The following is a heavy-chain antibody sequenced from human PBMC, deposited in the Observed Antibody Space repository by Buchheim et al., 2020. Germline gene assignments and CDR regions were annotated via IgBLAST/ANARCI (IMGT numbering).Heavy chain of an antibody. CDR3: GKCLGAQRKYGMDV. V-gene: IGHV3-23*01. Sequence: EVQVLDAGGGLVQPGESLRLSCAASGFSLSSYAMTWVRQAPGKGLEWVSSIRSGGSTYYTDSVKGRFTIPRNSSQKPLYLQMSSLRADETAVYYCGKCLGAQRKYGMDVWGQGTT. CDR1: GFSLSSYA. D-gene: IGHD3-10*01. CDR2: IRSGGST. J-gene: IGHJ6*02.